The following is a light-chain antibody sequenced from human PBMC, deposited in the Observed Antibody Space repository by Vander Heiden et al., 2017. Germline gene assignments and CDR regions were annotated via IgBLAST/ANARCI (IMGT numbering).Light chain of an antibody. CDR2: RIS. V-gene: IGKV2-24*01. CDR3: MQATQFPYT. CDR1: QSLVHSNGDTY. Sequence: DIVMSHITLSSPLTLAHASSISSWSSQSLVHSNGDTYLSWLQQRPGQPPRLLIYRISNRFSGVPDRFSGRGAGTDFTLKISRVEAEDVGLYYCMQATQFPYTFGQGTKLEIK. J-gene: IGKJ2*01.